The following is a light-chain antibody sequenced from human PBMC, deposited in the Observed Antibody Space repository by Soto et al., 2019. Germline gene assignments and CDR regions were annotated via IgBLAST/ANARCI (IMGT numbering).Light chain of an antibody. CDR3: SSYTSSSTYV. J-gene: IGLJ1*01. V-gene: IGLV2-18*02. Sequence: QSARTQPPSGYGSPGQSVTISCTGTSSDVGSSNGVSWYQQPPGTAPKLMIYDVSNRPSGVPDRFSGSKSGNTASLTISGLQAEDEADYYCSSYTSSSTYVFGTGTKVPS. CDR1: SSDVGSSNG. CDR2: DVS.